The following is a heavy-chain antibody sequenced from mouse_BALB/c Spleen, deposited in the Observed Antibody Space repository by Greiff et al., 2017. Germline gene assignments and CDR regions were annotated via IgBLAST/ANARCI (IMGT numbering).Heavy chain of an antibody. Sequence: VQLQQSGAELVRPGASVKLSCKASGYTFTSYWINWVKQRPGQGLEWIGNIYPSDSYTNYNQKFKDKATLTVDKSSSTAYMQLSSPTSEDSAVYYCTRKGNYGYWYFDVWGAGTTVTVSS. CDR1: GYTFTSYW. CDR2: IYPSDSYT. D-gene: IGHD2-1*01. CDR3: TRKGNYGYWYFDV. V-gene: IGHV1-69*02. J-gene: IGHJ1*01.